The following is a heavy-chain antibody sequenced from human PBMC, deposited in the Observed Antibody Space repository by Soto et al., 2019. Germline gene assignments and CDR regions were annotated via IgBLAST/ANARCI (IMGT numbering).Heavy chain of an antibody. D-gene: IGHD3-10*01. J-gene: IGHJ4*02. Sequence: QEQLVESGGGVVQPGRSLRLSCVVSGFTFSTYGMHWVRQAPGKGLEWVAVVSFDGSKKYTTDSVKGRFTISRDNSKNTLHLQMNNLRPDDTAVYYCAKDMAHMGMVFDLWGQGTLVTVSS. CDR2: VSFDGSKK. CDR1: GFTFSTYG. CDR3: AKDMAHMGMVFDL. V-gene: IGHV3-30*18.